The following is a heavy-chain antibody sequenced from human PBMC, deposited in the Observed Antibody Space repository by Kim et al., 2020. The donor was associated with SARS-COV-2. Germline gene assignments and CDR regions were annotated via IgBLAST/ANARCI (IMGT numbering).Heavy chain of an antibody. D-gene: IGHD3-10*01. J-gene: IGHJ5*02. Sequence: SLKSRVTISVGTSKNQFSLKLSSVTAADAAVYYCVCRDTMVRGGTNWFDPWGQGTLVTVSS. CDR3: VCRDTMVRGGTNWFDP. V-gene: IGHV4-39*07.